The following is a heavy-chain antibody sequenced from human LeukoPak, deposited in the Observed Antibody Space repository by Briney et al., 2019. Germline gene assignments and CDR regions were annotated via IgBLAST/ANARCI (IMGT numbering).Heavy chain of an antibody. CDR2: INWNGGST. V-gene: IGHV3-20*04. CDR3: ARVSDISVAAYFDY. CDR1: GFTFDDYG. J-gene: IGHJ4*02. D-gene: IGHD6-19*01. Sequence: GGSLRLSCAASGFTFDDYGLSWVRQAPGKGLEWVSTINWNGGSTGYADSVKGRFTISRDNAKNSLYLQMNSLRAEDTALYYCARVSDISVAAYFDYWGQGTLVTASS.